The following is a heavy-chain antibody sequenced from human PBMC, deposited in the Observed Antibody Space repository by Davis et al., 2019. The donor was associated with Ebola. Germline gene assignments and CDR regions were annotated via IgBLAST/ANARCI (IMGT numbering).Heavy chain of an antibody. Sequence: MPSETLSLTCAVSGGSISSSNWWSWVRQPPGKGLEWIGEIYHSGSTNYSPSLKSRVTISVDKSKNQFSLKLSSVTAADTAVYYCARESYYSDSSGYSRGGFDYWGQGTLVTVSS. CDR2: IYHSGST. CDR1: GGSISSSNW. V-gene: IGHV4-4*02. D-gene: IGHD3-22*01. CDR3: ARESYYSDSSGYSRGGFDY. J-gene: IGHJ4*02.